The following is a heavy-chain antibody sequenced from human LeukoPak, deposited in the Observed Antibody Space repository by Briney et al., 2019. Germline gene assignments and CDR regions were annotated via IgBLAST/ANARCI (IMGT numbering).Heavy chain of an antibody. V-gene: IGHV4-59*08. CDR1: GGSISSYY. Sequence: PSETLSLTCTVSGGSISSYYWSWIRQPPGKGLEWIGYIYYSGSTNYNPSLKSRVTISVDTSKNQFSLKLSSVTAADTAVYYCARGPYYYGSGSSFDPWGQGTLVTVSS. J-gene: IGHJ5*02. CDR3: ARGPYYYGSGSSFDP. D-gene: IGHD3-10*01. CDR2: IYYSGST.